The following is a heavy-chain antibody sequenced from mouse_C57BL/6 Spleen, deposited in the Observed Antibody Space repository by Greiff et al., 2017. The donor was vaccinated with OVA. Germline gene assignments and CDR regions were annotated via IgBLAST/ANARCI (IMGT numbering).Heavy chain of an antibody. D-gene: IGHD1-1*01. CDR1: GYTFTSYW. J-gene: IGHJ1*03. CDR2: INPSNGGT. Sequence: QVQLQQPGTELVKPGASVKLSCKASGYTFTSYWMHWVKQRPGQGLEWIGNINPSNGGTNYNEKFKSKATLTVDKPSSTAYMQLSSLTSEDSAVYYCASPFYYGSSFWYFDVWGTGTTVTVSS. CDR3: ASPFYYGSSFWYFDV. V-gene: IGHV1-53*01.